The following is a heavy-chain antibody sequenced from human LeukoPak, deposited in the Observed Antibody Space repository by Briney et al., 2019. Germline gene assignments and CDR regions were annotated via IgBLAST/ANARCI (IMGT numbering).Heavy chain of an antibody. J-gene: IGHJ4*02. CDR1: GFTFGSYA. CDR2: ISYDGSNK. D-gene: IGHD3-22*01. V-gene: IGHV3-30-3*01. Sequence: GGSLRLSCAASGFTFGSYAMHWVRQAPGKGLEWVAVISYDGSNKYYADSVKGRFTISRDNSKNTLYLQMNSLRAEDTAVYYCARDLFSRYYYDSSGYSFWGQGTLVTVSS. CDR3: ARDLFSRYYYDSSGYSF.